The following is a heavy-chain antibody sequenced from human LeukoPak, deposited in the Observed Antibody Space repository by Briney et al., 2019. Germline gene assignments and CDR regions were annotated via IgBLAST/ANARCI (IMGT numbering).Heavy chain of an antibody. CDR2: ISGSGGST. Sequence: GGSLRLSCAASGFTFSSYGMSWVRQAPGKGLEWVSAISGSGGSTYYADPVKGRFTISRDNSKNTLYLQMNSLRAEDTAVYYCARGRPGTPNAFDIWGQGTMVTVSS. J-gene: IGHJ3*02. D-gene: IGHD3-10*01. V-gene: IGHV3-23*01. CDR3: ARGRPGTPNAFDI. CDR1: GFTFSSYG.